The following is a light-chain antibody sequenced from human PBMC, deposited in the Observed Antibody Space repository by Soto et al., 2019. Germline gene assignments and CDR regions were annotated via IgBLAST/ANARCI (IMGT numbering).Light chain of an antibody. J-gene: IGKJ1*01. Sequence: DFQMTQSPSTLSASVGDRVTITCRASQSISTYLAWYQQKPGKAPKLLIYKASSLESGVPSRFSGSGSGTEFTLTISSLQPDDFATYYCQQYNSYRWTFGLGTKVE. CDR1: QSISTY. V-gene: IGKV1-5*03. CDR3: QQYNSYRWT. CDR2: KAS.